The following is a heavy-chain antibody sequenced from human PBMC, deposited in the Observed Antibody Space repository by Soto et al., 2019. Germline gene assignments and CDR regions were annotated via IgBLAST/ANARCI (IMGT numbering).Heavy chain of an antibody. CDR2: ISGSGGST. D-gene: IGHD3-16*02. CDR3: AKDPMITFGGVIVAEYFQH. Sequence: EVQLLESGGGLVQPGGSLRLSCAASGFTFSSYAMSWVRQAPGKGLEWVSAISGSGGSTYYADSVKGRFTISRDNSKNTLYLQMNSLSAEDTAVYYCAKDPMITFGGVIVAEYFQHWGQGTLVTVSS. J-gene: IGHJ1*01. V-gene: IGHV3-23*01. CDR1: GFTFSSYA.